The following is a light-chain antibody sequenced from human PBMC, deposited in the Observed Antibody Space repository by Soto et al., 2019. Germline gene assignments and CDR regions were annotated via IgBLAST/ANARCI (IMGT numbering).Light chain of an antibody. J-gene: IGLJ1*01. Sequence: QSALTQPASVSESPGQSITISCTGTSNDVGGYNYVSWYQQYPGKAPKLMIYDVSNRPSGVSNRFSGSKSGNTASLTISGLPAEEEADYFCSSYTSSSTYVFGTGTKLTVL. CDR1: SNDVGGYNY. V-gene: IGLV2-14*01. CDR3: SSYTSSSTYV. CDR2: DVS.